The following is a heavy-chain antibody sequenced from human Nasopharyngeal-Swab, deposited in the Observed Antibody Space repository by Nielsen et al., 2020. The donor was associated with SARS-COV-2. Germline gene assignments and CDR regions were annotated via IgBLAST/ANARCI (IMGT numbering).Heavy chain of an antibody. V-gene: IGHV3-7*01. Sequence: GGSLRLSCAASGFTFSSYWMSWVRQAPGKGLEWVANIKQDGSEKYYVDSVKGRFTISRDNAKNSLYLQMNSLRAEDTAVYYCARDHPTYYDFWSGYYTTDSDWYFALWGRGTLVTVSS. CDR2: IKQDGSEK. D-gene: IGHD3-3*01. CDR3: ARDHPTYYDFWSGYYTTDSDWYFAL. J-gene: IGHJ2*01. CDR1: GFTFSSYW.